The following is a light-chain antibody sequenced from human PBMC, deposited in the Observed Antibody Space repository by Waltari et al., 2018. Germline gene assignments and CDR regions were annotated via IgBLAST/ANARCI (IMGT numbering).Light chain of an antibody. CDR1: QSIKNY. CDR3: QQSYSTPWT. J-gene: IGKJ1*01. V-gene: IGKV1-39*01. Sequence: DIQMTQSPSSLSASVGDRVTITCRASQSIKNYLNWYQQKPGIAPKLLIYAASSLQSGVPSRCSGGGAGADFTLTISSLQPEDFATYYCQQSYSTPWTFGQGTKVEIK. CDR2: AAS.